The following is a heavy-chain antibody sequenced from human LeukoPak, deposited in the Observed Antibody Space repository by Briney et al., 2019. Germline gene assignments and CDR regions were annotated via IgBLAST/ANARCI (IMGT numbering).Heavy chain of an antibody. CDR1: GFTFSSYG. CDR2: ISYDGSNK. Sequence: GSLRLSCAASGFTFSSYGMHWVRQAPGKGLEWVAVISYDGSNKYYADSVKGRFTISRDNSKNTLYLQMNSLRAEDTAVYYCAKFPSYYYYYMDVWGKGTTVTVSS. CDR3: AKFPSYYYYYMDV. J-gene: IGHJ6*03. V-gene: IGHV3-30*18.